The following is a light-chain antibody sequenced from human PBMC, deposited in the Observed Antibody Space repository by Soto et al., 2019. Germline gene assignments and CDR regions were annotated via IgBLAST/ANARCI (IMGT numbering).Light chain of an antibody. CDR3: SSYTRSSSPYV. CDR1: SSDVGDYNY. Sequence: SVLTQPASVSGSPGQSITISCAGVSSDVGDYNYVSWYQHHPGKVPKLMIYDVNSRPSGVSDRFSGSKSGNTASLTISGLQSEDEADYYCSSYTRSSSPYVFGTGTKLTVL. J-gene: IGLJ1*01. V-gene: IGLV2-14*03. CDR2: DVN.